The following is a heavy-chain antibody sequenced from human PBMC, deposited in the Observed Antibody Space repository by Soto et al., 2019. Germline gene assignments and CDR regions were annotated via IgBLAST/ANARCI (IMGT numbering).Heavy chain of an antibody. CDR1: GFTFSSYA. V-gene: IGHV3-23*01. Sequence: GGSLRLSCAASGFTFSSYAMNWVRQAPGKGLEWVSTISGSGVSTYYANSVKGRFTISRDNSKNTLYLQMNSLRAEDTAVYYCAKSPGMYYYDSSGYYHYDYWGQGTLVTVSS. J-gene: IGHJ4*02. CDR2: ISGSGVST. D-gene: IGHD3-22*01. CDR3: AKSPGMYYYDSSGYYHYDY.